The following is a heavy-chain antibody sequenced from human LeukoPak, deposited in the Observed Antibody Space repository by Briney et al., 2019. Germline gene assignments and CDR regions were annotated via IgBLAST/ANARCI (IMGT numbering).Heavy chain of an antibody. V-gene: IGHV3-20*04. CDR2: INWNGGST. J-gene: IGHJ6*03. Sequence: GGSLRLSCAASGFTFDDYGMSWVRQAPGKGLEWVSGINWNGGSTGYADSVKGRFTISRDNAKNSLYLQMNSLRAEDTAVYYCAKARQVWFGELLWSYYHYYMDVWGKGTTVTISS. CDR1: GFTFDDYG. D-gene: IGHD3-10*01. CDR3: AKARQVWFGELLWSYYHYYMDV.